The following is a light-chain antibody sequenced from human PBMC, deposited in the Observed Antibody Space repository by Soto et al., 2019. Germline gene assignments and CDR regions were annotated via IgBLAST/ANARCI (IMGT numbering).Light chain of an antibody. Sequence: QPVLTQPPSVCAAPGQKVTISCSGSSSNIGNNYVSWYQQLPGTAPKLLIYDNNKRPSGIPDRFSGSKSGTSATLGITGLQTGDEADYYCGTWDSSLSAPLFGGGTKLTVL. CDR2: DNN. J-gene: IGLJ2*01. CDR1: SSNIGNNY. CDR3: GTWDSSLSAPL. V-gene: IGLV1-51*01.